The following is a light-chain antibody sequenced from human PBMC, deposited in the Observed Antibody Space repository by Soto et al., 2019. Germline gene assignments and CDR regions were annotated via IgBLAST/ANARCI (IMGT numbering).Light chain of an antibody. CDR2: EVS. CDR3: SSYTSSSTLV. V-gene: IGLV2-14*01. Sequence: QSALTQPASVSGSPGQSIAISCAGTSSDIGAYQYVSWYQHLPGTAPKLLTYEVSNRPSGVSNRFSGSKSGNTASLTIAGLQAGDEAEYHCSSYTSSSTLVFGGGTKVTVL. CDR1: SSDIGAYQY. J-gene: IGLJ2*01.